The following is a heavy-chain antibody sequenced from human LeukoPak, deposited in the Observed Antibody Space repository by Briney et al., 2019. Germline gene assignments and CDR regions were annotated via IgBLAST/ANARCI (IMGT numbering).Heavy chain of an antibody. CDR3: ARERGYGGTFDH. CDR1: GGSISSGSYC. Sequence: PSETLSLTCTVSGGSISSGSYCWSWIRQSAGKGLEWIGRVYTSGSTNYNPSLKSRVTISVDTPKNQFSLKLSSVTAADTAVYFCARERGYGGTFDHWGQGTLVTVSS. CDR2: VYTSGST. V-gene: IGHV4-61*02. J-gene: IGHJ4*02. D-gene: IGHD4-23*01.